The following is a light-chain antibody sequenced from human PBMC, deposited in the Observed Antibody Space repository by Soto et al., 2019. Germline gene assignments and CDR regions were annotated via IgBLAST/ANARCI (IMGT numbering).Light chain of an antibody. CDR2: EVS. CDR3: SSYRSSSSFV. CDR1: SSDGGGYNY. V-gene: IGLV2-14*01. J-gene: IGLJ1*01. Sequence: QSVLTQPASVSGSPGQSITISCTGTSSDGGGYNYVSWYQQHPGKAPKLMIYEVSNRPSGVSSRFSGSKSGNTASLTISGLQAEDEADYYCSSYRSSSSFVFGTGTKLTVL.